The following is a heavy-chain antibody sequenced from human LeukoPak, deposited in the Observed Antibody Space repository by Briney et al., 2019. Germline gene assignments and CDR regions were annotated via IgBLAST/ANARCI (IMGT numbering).Heavy chain of an antibody. CDR3: ARGLDCSGGSCYSHWFDP. J-gene: IGHJ5*02. CDR1: GGSISSYY. V-gene: IGHV4-59*12. D-gene: IGHD2-15*01. CDR2: IYYSGST. Sequence: PSETLSLTCTVSGGSISSYYWSWIRQPPGKGLEWIGYIYYSGSTNYNPSLKSRVTISVDTSKNQFSLKLSSVTAADTAVYFCARGLDCSGGSCYSHWFDPWGQGTLVTVSS.